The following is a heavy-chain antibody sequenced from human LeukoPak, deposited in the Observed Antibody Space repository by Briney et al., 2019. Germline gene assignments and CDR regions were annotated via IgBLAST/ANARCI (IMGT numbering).Heavy chain of an antibody. CDR2: ISSNGGST. V-gene: IGHV3-64*01. CDR3: ARSSDVVGATFFDY. CDR1: GFTFSSYA. J-gene: IGHJ4*02. D-gene: IGHD1-26*01. Sequence: GGSLRLSCAVSGFTFSSYAMHWVRQAPGKGLEYISSISSNGGSTYYANSVKGRFTISRDNSKNTMYLQIDSLRGDDMAVYYCARSSDVVGATFFDYWGQGTLVTVSS.